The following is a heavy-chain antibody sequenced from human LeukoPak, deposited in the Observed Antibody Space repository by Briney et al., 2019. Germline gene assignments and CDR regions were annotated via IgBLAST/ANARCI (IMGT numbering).Heavy chain of an antibody. CDR1: GFTVSSNY. J-gene: IGHJ2*01. V-gene: IGHV3-21*01. D-gene: IGHD4-23*01. CDR3: ARHGPNDYGGNWDWYFDL. Sequence: GGSLRLSCAASGFTVSSNYMSWVRQAPGKGLEWVSSISSSSSFIYYADSVKGRFTISRDNAKNSLYLQMNSLRAEDTAVYYCARHGPNDYGGNWDWYFDLWGRGTLVTVSS. CDR2: ISSSSSFI.